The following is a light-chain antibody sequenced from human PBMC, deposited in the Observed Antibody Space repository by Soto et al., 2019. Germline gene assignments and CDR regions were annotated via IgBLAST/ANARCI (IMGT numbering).Light chain of an antibody. CDR1: SSNIGAGYD. CDR3: QSYDSSLSGPVV. J-gene: IGLJ2*01. V-gene: IGLV1-40*01. CDR2: GNS. Sequence: QSVLTQPPSVSGAPGQRVTISCTGSSSNIGAGYDVHWYQQLPGTDPKLLIYGNSNRPSGVSDRFSGSKSGTSASLAITGLQAEDEADYYCQSYDSSLSGPVVFGGGTKVTVL.